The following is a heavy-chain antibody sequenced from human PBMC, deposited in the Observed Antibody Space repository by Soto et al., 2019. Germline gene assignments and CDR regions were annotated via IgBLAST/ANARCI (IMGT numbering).Heavy chain of an antibody. CDR2: VYYSGNT. J-gene: IGHJ6*03. V-gene: IGHV4-59*01. CDR1: GGSISPYY. CDR3: ARKGAAASYAHYYMDV. Sequence: QVQLQESGPGLVKPSETLSLTCTVSGGSISPYYWSWIRQPPGKGLEWIGYVYYSGNTNYNPFLESRVTTSVDTSMTRFSLNLTSATAADTAVYYCARKGAAASYAHYYMDVWGRGTAVTVSS. D-gene: IGHD6-13*01.